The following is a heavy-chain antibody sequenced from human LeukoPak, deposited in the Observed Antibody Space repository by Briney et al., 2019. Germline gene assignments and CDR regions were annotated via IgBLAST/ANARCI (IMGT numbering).Heavy chain of an antibody. Sequence: GGSLRLSCAASGFTFSSYSMNWVRQAPGKGLEWVSYISSSSSTIYYADSVKGRFTISRDNAKNSLYLQMNSLRAEDTAVYYCARVGGIAAAGTGDAFDIWGQGTMVTVSS. V-gene: IGHV3-48*04. CDR3: ARVGGIAAAGTGDAFDI. CDR1: GFTFSSYS. CDR2: ISSSSSTI. D-gene: IGHD6-13*01. J-gene: IGHJ3*02.